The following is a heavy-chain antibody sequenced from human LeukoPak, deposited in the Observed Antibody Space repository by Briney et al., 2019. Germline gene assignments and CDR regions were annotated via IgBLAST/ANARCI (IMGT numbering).Heavy chain of an antibody. V-gene: IGHV4-34*01. J-gene: IGHJ3*02. CDR3: ASDWGLGAFDI. Sequence: SETLSLTCAVYGGSFSGHYWSWIRQPPGKGLEWIGEINHSGSTNYNPSLKSRVTMSVDTSKNQFSLKLSSVTAADTAVYYCASDWGLGAFDIWGQGTMVTVSS. CDR2: INHSGST. D-gene: IGHD7-27*01. CDR1: GGSFSGHY.